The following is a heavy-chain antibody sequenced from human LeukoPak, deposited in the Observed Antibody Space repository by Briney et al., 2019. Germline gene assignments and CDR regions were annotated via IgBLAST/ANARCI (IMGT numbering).Heavy chain of an antibody. CDR2: IYYSGTP. V-gene: IGHV4-59*01. J-gene: IGHJ4*01. CDR1: GGSISNYY. CDR3: ATTWYYDD. Sequence: PSETLSLTCTVSGGSISNYYWSWIRQTPGKGLEWIGYIYYSGTPNYNPSLKSRVTISLDMSKNQVSLKLTFVTAADTAVYFCATTWYYDDWGHGTLVTVSS.